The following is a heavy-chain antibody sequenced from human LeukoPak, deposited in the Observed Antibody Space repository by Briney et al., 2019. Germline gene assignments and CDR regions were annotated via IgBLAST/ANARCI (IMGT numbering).Heavy chain of an antibody. V-gene: IGHV1-24*01. CDR3: ATESYSGSYLYAFDI. J-gene: IGHJ3*02. CDR1: GYALTELS. D-gene: IGHD1-26*01. Sequence: ASVTVSCKVSGYALTELSMHWVRQAPGKGLEWMGGFDPEDGETIYAQKFQGRVTMTEDTSTHTAYMELSSLRSEDTAVYYCATESYSGSYLYAFDIWGQGTMVTVSS. CDR2: FDPEDGET.